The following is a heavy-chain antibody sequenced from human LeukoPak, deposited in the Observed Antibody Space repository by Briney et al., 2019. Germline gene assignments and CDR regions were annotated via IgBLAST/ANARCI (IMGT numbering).Heavy chain of an antibody. CDR1: AFPFSSYG. J-gene: IGHJ4*02. D-gene: IGHD6-19*01. CDR2: IWHDGSHK. Sequence: PGGSLRLSCAASAFPFSSYGMHWVRQAPGKGLEWVAVIWHDGSHKYYADSVTGRFTISNDNSKNALYLQMNSRRAEDTAVYYCASGVYSSGWYLDYWGQGTLVTVSS. CDR3: ASGVYSSGWYLDY. V-gene: IGHV3-33*01.